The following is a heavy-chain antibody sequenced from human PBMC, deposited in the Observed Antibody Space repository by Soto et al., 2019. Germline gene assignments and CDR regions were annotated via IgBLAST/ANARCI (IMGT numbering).Heavy chain of an antibody. CDR1: GGSISRGGYS. CDR2: IYNSGTT. J-gene: IGHJ4*02. V-gene: IGHV4-30-2*01. Sequence: TLCLTCADSGGSISRGGYSWSWIRQPPGQGLGWIGYIYNSGTTYYNPSLKSRVTISVDRSKNQFSRELSYLTAADTAGYYCGRGKWGALYECGGQGT. CDR3: GRGKWGALYEC. D-gene: IGHD1-26*01.